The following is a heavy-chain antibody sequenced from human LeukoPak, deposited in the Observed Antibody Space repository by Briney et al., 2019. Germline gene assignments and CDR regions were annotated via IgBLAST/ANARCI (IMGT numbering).Heavy chain of an antibody. CDR1: GFXFDDYR. J-gene: IGHJ4*02. D-gene: IGHD3-22*01. CDR3: ARGLSRDYYERSVQAEFDY. CDR2: INWNGGSA. V-gene: IGHV3-20*04. Sequence: GGSLRLSCAASGFXFDDYRLSWVRQGPGKGLEWVSVINWNGGSAGYADSVKGRFTISRDNAKNSLYLQMNSLRAEDTALYYCARGLSRDYYERSVQAEFDYWGQGTLVSVSS.